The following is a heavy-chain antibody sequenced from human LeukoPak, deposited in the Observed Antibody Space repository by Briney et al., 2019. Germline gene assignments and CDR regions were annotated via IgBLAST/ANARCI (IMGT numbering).Heavy chain of an antibody. Sequence: SETLSLTCTVSGGSISSYYWSWIRQPAGKGLEWIGRIYTSGSTNYNPSLKSRVTMSVDTPKNQFSLKLSSVTAADTAVYYCARGVRISQYNWFDPWGQGTLVTVSS. J-gene: IGHJ5*02. CDR1: GGSISSYY. CDR3: ARGVRISQYNWFDP. CDR2: IYTSGST. V-gene: IGHV4-4*07. D-gene: IGHD3-10*01.